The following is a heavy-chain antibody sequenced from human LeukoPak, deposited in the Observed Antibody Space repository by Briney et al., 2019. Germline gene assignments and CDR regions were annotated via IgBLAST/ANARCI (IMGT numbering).Heavy chain of an antibody. D-gene: IGHD3-10*01. CDR1: GGSISSGGYY. J-gene: IGHJ5*01. V-gene: IGHV4-30-2*01. CDR2: IYHSGST. Sequence: PPETLSLTCTVSGGSISSGGYYWSWIRQPPGKGLEWIGYIYHSGSTYYNPSLKSRFTISVDRPKNQFFLNVTSLTAADTAVYYCARSRQASGLFNSWGQGTLVVVSS. CDR3: ARSRQASGLFNS.